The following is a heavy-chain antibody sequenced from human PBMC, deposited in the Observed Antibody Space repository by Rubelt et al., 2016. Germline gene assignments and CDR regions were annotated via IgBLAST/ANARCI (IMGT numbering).Heavy chain of an antibody. CDR1: GGSFSGYY. CDR3: ARATWFDP. D-gene: IGHD4-17*01. J-gene: IGHJ5*02. CDR2: INHSGST. V-gene: IGHV4-34*01. Sequence: QVQLQQWGAGLLKPSETLSLTCAVYGGSFSGYYWSWIRQPPGKGLEWIGEINHSGSTNYNPSLNSRVTLSVVTFRSQFSLKLTSVSAAATAVYYCARATWFDPWGQGTLVTVSS.